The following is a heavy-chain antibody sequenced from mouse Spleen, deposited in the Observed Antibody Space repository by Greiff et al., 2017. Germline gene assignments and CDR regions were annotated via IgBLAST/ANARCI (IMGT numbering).Heavy chain of an antibody. CDR3: ANYGNYDWFAY. D-gene: IGHD2-1*01. Sequence: QVQLQQSGAELARPGASVKLSCKASGYTFTSYGISWVKQRTGQGLEWIGEIYPRSGNTYYNEKFKGQATLTADKSSSTAYMELRSLTSEDSAVYFCANYGNYDWFAYWGQGTLVTVSA. V-gene: IGHV1-81*01. CDR2: IYPRSGNT. J-gene: IGHJ3*01. CDR1: GYTFTSYG.